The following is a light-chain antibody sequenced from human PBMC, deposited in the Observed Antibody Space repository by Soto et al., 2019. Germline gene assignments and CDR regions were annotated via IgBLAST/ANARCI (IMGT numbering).Light chain of an antibody. J-gene: IGKJ3*01. CDR2: DIS. CDR3: QHRSNWPLIHT. CDR1: QSVNKY. Sequence: EIVLTQSPATLSLSPGERATLSCRASQSVNKYLAWYQQKPGQAPRLLIYDISNRATGIPARFSGSGSGTGFTLTISSVESEDFAVYYCQHRSNWPLIHTFGPGTKVEIK. V-gene: IGKV3-11*01.